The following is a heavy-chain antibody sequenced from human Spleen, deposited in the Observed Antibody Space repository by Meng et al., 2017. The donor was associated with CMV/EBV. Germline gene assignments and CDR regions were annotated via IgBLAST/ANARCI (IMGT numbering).Heavy chain of an antibody. CDR1: GYTFTGYY. CDR2: INPNNGGT. J-gene: IGHJ4*02. CDR3: ARRLVRDYYFDY. V-gene: IGHV1-2*02. Sequence: ASVKVSCKASGYTFTGYYMHWVRQAPGQGLEWMGWINPNNGGTNYAQKFQGRVTMTRDTSISTAYMELSRLRSDDTAVYYCARRLVRDYYFDYWGQGTLVTVSS. D-gene: IGHD6-19*01.